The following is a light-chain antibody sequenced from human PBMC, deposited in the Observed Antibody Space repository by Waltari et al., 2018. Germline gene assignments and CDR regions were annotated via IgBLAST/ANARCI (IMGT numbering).Light chain of an antibody. CDR2: DDS. J-gene: IGLJ2*01. CDR3: QVWNSGSTHMV. CDR1: NIGSES. V-gene: IGLV3-21*02. Sequence: SYVLTQPPSVSVAPGQTASLTCGGNNIGSESVHWYQQKPGQAPVLVVYDDSDRPSGIPARFSGSNSGNTATLTISRVEAGDEADYYCQVWNSGSTHMVFGGGTKLTVL.